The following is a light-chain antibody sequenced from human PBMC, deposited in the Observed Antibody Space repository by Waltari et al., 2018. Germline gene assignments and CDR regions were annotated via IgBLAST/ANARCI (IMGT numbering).Light chain of an antibody. CDR2: GAS. CDR1: QSVSRSN. V-gene: IGKV3-20*01. Sequence: EIVLTQSPGTLSLSPGERATLSCTASQSVSRSNLAWYQQKPGQAPRLLIYGASSRATGIPDRFSGSGSGTDFTLTISRLEPEDFAVYYCHLIDSLFRTFGQGTKVEIK. CDR3: HLIDSLFRT. J-gene: IGKJ1*01.